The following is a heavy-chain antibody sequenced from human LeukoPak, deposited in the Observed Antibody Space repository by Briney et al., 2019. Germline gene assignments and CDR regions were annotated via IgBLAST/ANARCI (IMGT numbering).Heavy chain of an antibody. J-gene: IGHJ4*02. V-gene: IGHV4-61*02. CDR2: IYTSGST. Sequence: SQTLSLTCAVSGGSISSGGYYLSWIRQPAGKGLEWIVRIYTSGSTNYNPSLKSRVTMSVDTSKNQFSLKLSSVTAADTAVYYCAREAPARYGENFDYWGQGTLVTVSS. CDR3: AREAPARYGENFDY. CDR1: GGSISSGGYY. D-gene: IGHD3-9*01.